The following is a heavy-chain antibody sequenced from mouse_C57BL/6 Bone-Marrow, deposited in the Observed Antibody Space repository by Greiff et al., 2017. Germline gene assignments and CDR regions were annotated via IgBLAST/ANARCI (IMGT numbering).Heavy chain of an antibody. CDR2: IHPNRGST. CDR3: ARNAYYSNWDY. J-gene: IGHJ2*01. Sequence: VQLQQPGAELVKPGASVKLSCKASGYTFTSYWMHWVKQRPGQGLEWIGMIHPNRGSTNYNEKFKSKATLTVDQSSSNAYMQHSSLTSEDSAVYYCARNAYYSNWDYWGQGTTLTVSS. CDR1: GYTFTSYW. V-gene: IGHV1-64*01. D-gene: IGHD2-5*01.